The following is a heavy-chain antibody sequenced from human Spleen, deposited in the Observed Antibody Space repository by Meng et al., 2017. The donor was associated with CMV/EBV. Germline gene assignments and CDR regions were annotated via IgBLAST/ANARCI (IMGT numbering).Heavy chain of an antibody. J-gene: IGHJ4*02. CDR3: ARDWSSNGPYYFDS. CDR2: INPSDGRT. Sequence: ASVKVSCKASGYTFTSYKVQWVRQAPGQGLEWMGMINPSDGRTTYPQKFQGRVTMTRDTSKNTLYLEMRSLRADDTAVYYCARDWSSNGPYYFDSWGQGTLVTVSS. CDR1: GYTFTSYK. V-gene: IGHV1-46*01. D-gene: IGHD2-8*01.